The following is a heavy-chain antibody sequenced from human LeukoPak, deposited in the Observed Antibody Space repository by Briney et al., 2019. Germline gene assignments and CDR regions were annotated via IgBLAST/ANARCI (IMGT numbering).Heavy chain of an antibody. D-gene: IGHD1-26*01. J-gene: IGHJ5*02. CDR2: IIPILGIA. V-gene: IGHV1-69*04. Sequence: ASVKVSCKASGGTFSSYAISWVRQAPGQGLEWMGRIIPILGIANYAQKFQGRVTITADKSTSTAYMELSSLRSEDTAVYYCARDRYIGGIVGARDLDPWGQGTLVTVSS. CDR1: GGTFSSYA. CDR3: ARDRYIGGIVGARDLDP.